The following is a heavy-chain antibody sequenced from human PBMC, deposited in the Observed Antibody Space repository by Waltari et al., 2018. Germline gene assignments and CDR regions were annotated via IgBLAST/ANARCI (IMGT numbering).Heavy chain of an antibody. D-gene: IGHD3-16*02. J-gene: IGHJ4*02. Sequence: QVQLQESGPGLVTPSETLSLTCTASGGSISSYYWSWIRQPPGKGLEWIGYIYYSGSTNYNPSLKSRVTISVDTSKNQFSLKLSSVTAADTAVYYCARVSYERSMGIGGVIVYYFDYWGQGTLVTVSS. CDR2: IYYSGST. V-gene: IGHV4-59*01. CDR1: GGSISSYY. CDR3: ARVSYERSMGIGGVIVYYFDY.